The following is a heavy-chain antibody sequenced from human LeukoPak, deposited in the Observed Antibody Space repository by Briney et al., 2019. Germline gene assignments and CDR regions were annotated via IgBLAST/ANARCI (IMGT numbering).Heavy chain of an antibody. V-gene: IGHV3-23*01. D-gene: IGHD2-15*01. Sequence: PGGSLRLSCAASGVTFRNYAMSWVRQAPGKGLEWVSVICANDGNTYYADAVKGRFTISRDNSKDTLYLQMDSLRAEDTAVYYCAKGSGSSCYSPCDYWGQGILVTVSS. CDR2: ICANDGNT. J-gene: IGHJ4*02. CDR3: AKGSGSSCYSPCDY. CDR1: GVTFRNYA.